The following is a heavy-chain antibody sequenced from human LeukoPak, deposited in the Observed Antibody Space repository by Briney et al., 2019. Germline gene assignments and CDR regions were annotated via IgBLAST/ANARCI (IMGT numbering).Heavy chain of an antibody. V-gene: IGHV3-69-1*02. J-gene: IGHJ4*02. CDR2: ISSTNAI. Sequence: GGSLRLSCSASGFAFGIYALNWFRHTPEKGLEWLSYISSTNAIYYADSVKGRFTISRDNAKESLYLQMNSLRAEDTAVYYCARDDKWAFDYWGQGTLVTVSS. CDR1: GFAFGIYA. D-gene: IGHD1-26*01. CDR3: ARDDKWAFDY.